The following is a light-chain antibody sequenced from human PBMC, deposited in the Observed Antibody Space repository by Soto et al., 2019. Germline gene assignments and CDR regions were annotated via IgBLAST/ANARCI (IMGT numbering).Light chain of an antibody. J-gene: IGLJ3*02. V-gene: IGLV3-10*01. CDR3: YSTDSSGNHRV. CDR1: ALPKKY. CDR2: EVN. Sequence: SYELTQPPSVSVSPGQTARITCSGDALPKKYAYWYQQKSGQAPVLVIYEVNKRPSGIPETFSGSSSGTMATLTISGAQVEDEADYYCYSTDSSGNHRVFGGGTKLTVL.